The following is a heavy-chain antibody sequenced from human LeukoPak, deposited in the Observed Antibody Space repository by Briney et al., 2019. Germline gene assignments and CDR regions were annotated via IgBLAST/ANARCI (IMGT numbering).Heavy chain of an antibody. J-gene: IGHJ4*02. CDR2: IIPIFGTA. V-gene: IGHV1-69*13. Sequence: SVKVSCKASGGTFSSYAISWVRQAPGQGLEWMGGIIPIFGTANYAQKFQGRVTITADESTSTAYMELSSLRSEDTAVYYCARVRRVRGVNYFDYWGQGTLVTVSS. CDR3: ARVRRVRGVNYFDY. D-gene: IGHD3-10*01. CDR1: GGTFSSYA.